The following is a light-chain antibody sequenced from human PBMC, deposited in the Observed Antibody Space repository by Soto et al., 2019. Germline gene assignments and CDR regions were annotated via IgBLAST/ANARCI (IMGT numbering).Light chain of an antibody. CDR2: EVS. CDR3: SSYTHSNTYV. J-gene: IGLJ1*01. CDR1: SNDIGIYNY. V-gene: IGLV2-14*01. Sequence: HSVLTQPASGSGSPGQSITISGTGTSNDIGIYNYVSWFQQHPGKAPNLILYEVSHRPSGVSSRFSGSKSGITASLTISGLQAEDEADYYCSSYTHSNTYVFGGGTKVTVL.